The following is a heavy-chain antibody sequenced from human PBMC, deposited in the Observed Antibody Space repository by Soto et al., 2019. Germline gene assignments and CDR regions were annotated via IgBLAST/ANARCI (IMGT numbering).Heavy chain of an antibody. J-gene: IGHJ4*02. CDR1: GDSVSSNSAA. D-gene: IGHD3-3*01. CDR2: TYYRSKWYN. CDR3: ARDGPWSGYYHLYYFDY. V-gene: IGHV6-1*01. Sequence: PSQTLSLTCAISGDSVSSNSAAWNWIRQSPSRGLEWLGRTYYRSKWYNDYAVSVKSRITINPDTSKNQFSLQLNSVTPEDTAVYYCARDGPWSGYYHLYYFDYWGQGTLVTAPQ.